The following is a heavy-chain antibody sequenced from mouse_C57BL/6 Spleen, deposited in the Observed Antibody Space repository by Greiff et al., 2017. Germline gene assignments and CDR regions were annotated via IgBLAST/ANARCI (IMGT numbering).Heavy chain of an antibody. D-gene: IGHD1-1*02. CDR2: INPGGGST. J-gene: IGHJ2*01. V-gene: IGHV1-54*01. CDR3: GREGGCGGY. CDR1: GYAFTSYV. Sequence: QVQLQQSGAELVKPGTSVKVSCKASGYAFTSYVIKWVKQRPGQGLEWIGVINPGGGSTNYNEKFKGKATLTADTSSSTAYMQLSSLTSEDSAVXFCGREGGCGGYWGQGTTLTVSS.